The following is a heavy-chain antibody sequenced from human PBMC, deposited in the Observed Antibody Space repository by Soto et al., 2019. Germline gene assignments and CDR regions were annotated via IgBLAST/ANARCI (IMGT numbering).Heavy chain of an antibody. V-gene: IGHV4-31*03. CDR2: IYYSGST. J-gene: IGHJ2*01. CDR1: GGSISSGGYY. D-gene: IGHD3-16*01. Sequence: QVQLQESGPGLVKPSQTLSLTCTVSGGSISSGGYYWSWIRQHPGKGLEWIGYIYYSGSTYYNPSLKSRVTISVDTSKNQVSLKVSFGAAAGTAGYYCARDGGGEPAYFDLWGRGTLVTVSS. CDR3: ARDGGGEPAYFDL.